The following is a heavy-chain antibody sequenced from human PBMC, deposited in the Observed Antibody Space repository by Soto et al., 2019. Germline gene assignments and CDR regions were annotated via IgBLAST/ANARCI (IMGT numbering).Heavy chain of an antibody. CDR2: ISYDGSNK. Sequence: QVQLVESGGGVVQPGRSLRLSCAASGFTFSSYGMHWVRQAPGKGLEWVAVISYDGSNKYYADSVKGRFTISRDNSKNTLYLQMNSLRAEDTAVYYCAKSRYGDYFDYWGQGTLVTVSS. V-gene: IGHV3-30*18. D-gene: IGHD4-17*01. CDR1: GFTFSSYG. J-gene: IGHJ4*02. CDR3: AKSRYGDYFDY.